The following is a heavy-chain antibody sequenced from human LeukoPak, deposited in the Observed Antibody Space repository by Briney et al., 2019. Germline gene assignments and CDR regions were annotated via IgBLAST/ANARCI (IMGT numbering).Heavy chain of an antibody. Sequence: PGGSLRLSCAASGFTFSDYYMSWIRQAPGQGLEWGSYISSSGSTIYYADSVKGRFTISRDNAKNSLYLQMNSLRAEDTAVYYCARDRHLSGYYYDSSGSVFDYWGQGTLVTVSS. CDR1: GFTFSDYY. D-gene: IGHD3-22*01. J-gene: IGHJ4*02. CDR3: ARDRHLSGYYYDSSGSVFDY. CDR2: ISSSGSTI. V-gene: IGHV3-11*01.